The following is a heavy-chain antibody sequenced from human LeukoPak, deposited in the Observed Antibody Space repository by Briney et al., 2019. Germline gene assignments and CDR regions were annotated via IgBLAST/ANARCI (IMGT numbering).Heavy chain of an antibody. CDR1: GGTFSSYA. V-gene: IGHV1-69*04. D-gene: IGHD3-10*01. Sequence: SVTVSCKASGGTFSSYAISWVRQAPGQGLEWMGRIIPILGIANYAQKFQGRVTITADKSTSTAYMELSSLRSEDTAVYYCARGVSMVRGVIAEFDPWGQGTLVTVSS. J-gene: IGHJ5*02. CDR3: ARGVSMVRGVIAEFDP. CDR2: IIPILGIA.